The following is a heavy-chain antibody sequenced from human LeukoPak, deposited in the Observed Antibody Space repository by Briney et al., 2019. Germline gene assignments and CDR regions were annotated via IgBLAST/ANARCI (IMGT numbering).Heavy chain of an antibody. CDR3: AKDHLPDTVTIDY. V-gene: IGHV3-23*01. D-gene: IGHD4-17*01. J-gene: IGHJ4*02. CDR1: GFTFSSYA. CDR2: ISGSSGST. Sequence: GGSLRLSCAASGFTFSSYAMSWVRQAPGKGLEWVSAISGSSGSTYYADSVKGRFTISRDNSKNTLYLQMNSLRAEDTAVYYCAKDHLPDTVTIDYWGQGTLVTVSS.